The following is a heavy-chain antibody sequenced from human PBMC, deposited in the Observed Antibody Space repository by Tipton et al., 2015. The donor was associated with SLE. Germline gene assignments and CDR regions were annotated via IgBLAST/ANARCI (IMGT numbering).Heavy chain of an antibody. D-gene: IGHD1-1*01. CDR3: AKVEGTYYYYLMDV. V-gene: IGHV3-30*02. CDR2: IQHDGSNT. CDR1: GVSFSDCG. J-gene: IGHJ6*02. Sequence: SGVSFSDCGMHWVRQAPGKGLEWVAFIQHDGSNTYYAGSVKGRFTISRDNSKNTLYLQMDSLRAEDTAVYYCAKVEGTYYYYLMDVWGQGTTVTVSS.